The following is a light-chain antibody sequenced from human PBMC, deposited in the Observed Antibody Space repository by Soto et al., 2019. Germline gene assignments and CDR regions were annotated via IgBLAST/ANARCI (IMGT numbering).Light chain of an antibody. CDR3: QQRSNWPGIT. Sequence: DIVLTQSPGTLSLSPVERATLSCMASQSVSSSYFAWYQQKPGQAPRLLIYGASSRATGIPDRFSGSGSGTDFTLTINRLEPEDFAVYYCQQRSNWPGITFGQGTRLEIK. CDR2: GAS. CDR1: QSVSSSY. V-gene: IGKV3D-20*02. J-gene: IGKJ5*01.